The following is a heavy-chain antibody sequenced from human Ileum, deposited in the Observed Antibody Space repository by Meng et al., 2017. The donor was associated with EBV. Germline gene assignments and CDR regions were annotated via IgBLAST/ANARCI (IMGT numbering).Heavy chain of an antibody. D-gene: IGHD6-19*01. CDR3: ARVGQWLPIDY. CDR2: IYHSGST. Sequence: QPPGSGPGPGKPSGPRLLTCAGSGGSISSSNWWSWVRQPPGKGLEWIGEIYHSGSTNYNPSLKSRVTMSVDKSKNQFSLNLSSVTAADTAVYYCARVGQWLPIDYWGQGTLVTVSS. V-gene: IGHV4-4*02. J-gene: IGHJ4*02. CDR1: GGSISSSNW.